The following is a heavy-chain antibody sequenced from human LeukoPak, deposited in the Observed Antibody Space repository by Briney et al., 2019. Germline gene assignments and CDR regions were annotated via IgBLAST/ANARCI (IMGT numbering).Heavy chain of an antibody. D-gene: IGHD5-24*01. CDR1: GFTFSDYY. Sequence: GGSLRLSCAASGFTFSDYYMSWVRQAPGKGLEWVGRIKTKTDGGTADYTAPVKGRFTTSRDDSKNTLYLQMNSLKTEDTAVYYCTTVERWLLSSSPYWGQGTLVTVSS. J-gene: IGHJ4*02. V-gene: IGHV3-15*01. CDR3: TTVERWLLSSSPY. CDR2: IKTKTDGGTA.